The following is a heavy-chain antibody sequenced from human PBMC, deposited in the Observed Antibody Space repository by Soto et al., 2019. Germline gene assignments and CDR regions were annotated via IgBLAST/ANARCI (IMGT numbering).Heavy chain of an antibody. CDR3: ARSGYSYGPFDY. Sequence: EVQLVESGGGLIQPGGSLRLSCAASGFTVSSTYMSWVRQAPGKGLEWVSVIYSGGSTYYADSVKGRFTISRDNSKNTLYLQMNSLSAEDTPVYYCARSGYSYGPFDYWGQGTLVTVSS. V-gene: IGHV3-53*01. CDR2: IYSGGST. D-gene: IGHD5-18*01. J-gene: IGHJ4*02. CDR1: GFTVSSTY.